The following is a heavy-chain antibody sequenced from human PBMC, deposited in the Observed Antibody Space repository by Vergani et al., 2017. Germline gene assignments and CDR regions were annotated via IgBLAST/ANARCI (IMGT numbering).Heavy chain of an antibody. V-gene: IGHV1-18*01. CDR2: ISAYNGNT. CDR3: ATDRSSWSINGATFDI. CDR1: GYTFTSYG. D-gene: IGHD6-13*01. Sequence: QVQLVQSGSELKKPGASVKVSCKASGYTFTSYGISWVRQAPGQGLEWMGWISAYNGNTNYAQKLQGRVTMTTDTSTSTAYMELRSLRSEDTAVYYCATDRSSWSINGATFDIWGQGTMVTVSS. J-gene: IGHJ3*02.